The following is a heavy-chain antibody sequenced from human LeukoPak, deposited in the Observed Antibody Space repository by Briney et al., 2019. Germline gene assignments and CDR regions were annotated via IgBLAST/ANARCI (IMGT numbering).Heavy chain of an antibody. CDR2: MNPNSGNT. V-gene: IGHV1-8*02. CDR1: GYTFTGYY. D-gene: IGHD5-24*01. CDR3: ARGSRRDGYNTLVDS. J-gene: IGHJ4*02. Sequence: ASVKVSCKASGYTFTGYYMHWVRQAPGQGLEWMGWMNPNSGNTGYAQKFQGRVTMTRNTSISTAYMELSSLRSDDTAVYYCARGSRRDGYNTLVDSWGQGTLVTVSS.